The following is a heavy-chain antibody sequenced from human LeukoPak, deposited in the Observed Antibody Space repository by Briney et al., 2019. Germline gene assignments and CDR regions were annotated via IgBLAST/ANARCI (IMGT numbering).Heavy chain of an antibody. CDR1: GYTFTGYY. CDR2: INPSGGST. D-gene: IGHD2-21*02. V-gene: IGHV1-46*01. Sequence: ASVKVSCKASGYTFTGYYMHWVRQAPGQGLEWMGIINPSGGSTSYAQKFQGRVTMTRDMSTSTVYMELSSLRSEDTAVYYCARGHCGGDCYSTLWVSDYWGQGTLVTVSS. CDR3: ARGHCGGDCYSTLWVSDY. J-gene: IGHJ4*02.